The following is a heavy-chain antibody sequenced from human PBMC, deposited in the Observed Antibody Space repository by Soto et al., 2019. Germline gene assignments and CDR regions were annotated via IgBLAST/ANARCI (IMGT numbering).Heavy chain of an antibody. D-gene: IGHD2-15*01. J-gene: IGHJ6*02. CDR1: GFTFSSYA. CDR3: AKDSDLGYCSGGSCYSYYYGMDA. Sequence: SLRLSCAASGFTFSSYAMSWVRQAPGKGLEWVSAISGSGGSTYYADSVKGRFTISRDNSKNTLYLQMNSLRAEDTAVYYCAKDSDLGYCSGGSCYSYYYGMDAWGQGTTVTVSS. V-gene: IGHV3-23*01. CDR2: ISGSGGST.